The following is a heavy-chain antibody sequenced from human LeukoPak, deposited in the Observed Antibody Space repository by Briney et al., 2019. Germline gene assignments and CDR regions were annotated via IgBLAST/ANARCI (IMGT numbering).Heavy chain of an antibody. J-gene: IGHJ1*01. Sequence: GESLKISCXGSGYRFTSYWIGWVRQMPGKGLEWMAFIRYDGSNKYYADSVKGRFTISRDNSKNTLYLQMNSLRAEDTAVYYCANVVVPAAISSEYFQHWGQGTLVTVSS. D-gene: IGHD2-2*02. V-gene: IGHV3-30*02. CDR1: GYRFTSYW. CDR3: ANVVVPAAISSEYFQH. CDR2: IRYDGSNK.